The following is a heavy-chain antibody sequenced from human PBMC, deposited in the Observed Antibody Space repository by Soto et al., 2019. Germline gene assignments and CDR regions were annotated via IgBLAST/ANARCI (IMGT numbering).Heavy chain of an antibody. CDR3: ATGTTFDY. V-gene: IGHV3-74*01. CDR2: INTYFSST. Sequence: GGSLRLSCAASGFTFSSYWMHWVRQAPVNGLVFVSRINTYFSSTHYADSVEGRFTISRYNAKNTLYLQMDSLRGEDKAVYYCATGTTFDYWGQGTLVTVSS. J-gene: IGHJ4*02. CDR1: GFTFSSYW. D-gene: IGHD1-1*01.